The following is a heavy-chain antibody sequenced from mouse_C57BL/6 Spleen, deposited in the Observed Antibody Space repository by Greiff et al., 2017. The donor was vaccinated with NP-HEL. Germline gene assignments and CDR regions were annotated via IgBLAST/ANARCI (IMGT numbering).Heavy chain of an antibody. Sequence: VQLKESGPGMVKPSQSLSLTCTVTGYSITSGYDWHWIRHFPGNKLEWMGYISYSGSTNYNPSLKSRISITHDTSKNHFFLKLNSVTTEDTATYYCARARQLGFAYWGQGTLVTVSA. CDR2: ISYSGST. CDR3: ARARQLGFAY. CDR1: GYSITSGYD. J-gene: IGHJ3*01. D-gene: IGHD3-2*01. V-gene: IGHV3-1*01.